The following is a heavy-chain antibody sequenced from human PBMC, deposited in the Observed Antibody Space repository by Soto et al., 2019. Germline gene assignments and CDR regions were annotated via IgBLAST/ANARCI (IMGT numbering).Heavy chain of an antibody. V-gene: IGHV3-33*01. CDR1: GFTFSSYG. CDR2: IWYDGSNK. CDR3: ARDGAGFITSYYFDY. Sequence: GGSLRLSCAASGFTFSSYGMHWVRQAPGKGLEWVAVIWYDGSNKYYADSVKGRFTISRDNSKNTLYLQMNSLRAEDTAVYYCARDGAGFITSYYFDYWGQGTLVTVSS. D-gene: IGHD3-22*01. J-gene: IGHJ4*02.